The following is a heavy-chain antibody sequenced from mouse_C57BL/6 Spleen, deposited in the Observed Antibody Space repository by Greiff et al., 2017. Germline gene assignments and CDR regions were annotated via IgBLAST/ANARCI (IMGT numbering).Heavy chain of an antibody. CDR1: GYTFTDYN. V-gene: IGHV1-22*01. CDR3: ARKEGGSSYGYFDV. D-gene: IGHD1-1*01. J-gene: IGHJ1*03. CDR2: INPNNGGT. Sequence: EVQLQQSGPELVKPGASVKMSCKASGYTFTDYNMHWVKQSHGKSLEWIGYINPNNGGTSYNQKFKGKATLTVNKSSSTAYMELRSLTSEDSAVYYCARKEGGSSYGYFDVWGTGTTVTVSS.